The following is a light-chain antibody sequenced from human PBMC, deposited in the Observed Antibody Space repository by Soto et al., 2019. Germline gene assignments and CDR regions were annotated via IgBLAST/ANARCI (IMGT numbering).Light chain of an antibody. J-gene: IGLJ2*01. V-gene: IGLV2-14*01. CDR1: SSDVGGYNY. Sequence: QSVLTQPASVSGSPGQSITISCTGTSSDVGGYNYVSWYQQHPGKAPKLMIYDVSNRPSGVSNRFSGSKSGNTASLTISGLQAEDEADYYCNSYTSSSTPLFGGGTKLTAL. CDR3: NSYTSSSTPL. CDR2: DVS.